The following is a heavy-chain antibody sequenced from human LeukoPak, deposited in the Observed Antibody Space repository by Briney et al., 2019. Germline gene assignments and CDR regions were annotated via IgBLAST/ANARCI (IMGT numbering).Heavy chain of an antibody. D-gene: IGHD5-24*01. V-gene: IGHV1-69*04. J-gene: IGHJ4*02. Sequence: AASVKVSCKASGGTFSSYAISWVRQAPGQGLEWVGRIIPILGIANYAQKFQGRVTITADKSTSTAYMELSSLRSEDTAVYYCAIADGSYDYWGQGTLVTVSS. CDR3: AIADGSYDY. CDR2: IIPILGIA. CDR1: GGTFSSYA.